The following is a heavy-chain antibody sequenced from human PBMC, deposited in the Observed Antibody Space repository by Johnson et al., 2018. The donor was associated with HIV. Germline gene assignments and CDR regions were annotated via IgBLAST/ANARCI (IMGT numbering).Heavy chain of an antibody. CDR2: ISSSGTTK. CDR1: GFTFDDYG. V-gene: IGHV3-48*03. CDR3: ARDWGLYSSGWYVDAFDI. Sequence: EVQLVESGGGVVRPGGSLRLSCAASGFTFDDYGMSWVRQAPGKGLEWVSYISSSGTTKYYGDSVKGRFTISRDNAKKSLYLEMNSLRVEDSAVYYCARDWGLYSSGWYVDAFDIWGQGTMVTVSS. D-gene: IGHD6-19*01. J-gene: IGHJ3*02.